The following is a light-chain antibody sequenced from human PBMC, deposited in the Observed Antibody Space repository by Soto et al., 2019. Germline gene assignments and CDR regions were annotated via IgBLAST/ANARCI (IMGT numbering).Light chain of an antibody. Sequence: QSVLTQPRSVSGSPGQSVTISCTATSSDVGDYDFVSWYQQHPAKAPKLMIYDVSKRPSGVPDRFSGSRSGNTASLTISGLQAEDEADYYCCSYAGSYTLYLFGTGTKVTVL. CDR3: CSYAGSYTLYL. V-gene: IGLV2-11*01. J-gene: IGLJ1*01. CDR1: SSDVGDYDF. CDR2: DVS.